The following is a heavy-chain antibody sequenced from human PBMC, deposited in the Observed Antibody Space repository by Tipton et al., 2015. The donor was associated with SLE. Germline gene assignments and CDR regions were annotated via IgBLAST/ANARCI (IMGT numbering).Heavy chain of an antibody. Sequence: QLVQSGAEVKKPGASVKVSCKASGYTFASYGINWVRQAPGQGLEWMGWISGYNGETIYAQKSQGRVIMTIDTSTTTVYMGLRSLRSDDTAIYYCARVRVDTAMGVFDFWGQGTLVTVSS. CDR3: ARVRVDTAMGVFDF. D-gene: IGHD5-18*01. V-gene: IGHV1-18*01. CDR2: ISGYNGET. CDR1: GYTFASYG. J-gene: IGHJ4*02.